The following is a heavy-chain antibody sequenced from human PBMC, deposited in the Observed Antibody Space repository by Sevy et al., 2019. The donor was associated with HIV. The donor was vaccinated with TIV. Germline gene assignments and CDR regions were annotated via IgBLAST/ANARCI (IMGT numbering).Heavy chain of an antibody. Sequence: SGATLVNPTQTLTLTCTFSGFSLSTSGVGVGWIRQPPGKALEWLALIYWDDDKRYSPSLKSRLTITKDTSKNQVVLTMTNMDPVDTATYYCAHSLDTAMVRRDAFDIWGQGTMVTVSS. CDR1: GFSLSTSGVG. J-gene: IGHJ3*02. CDR2: IYWDDDK. V-gene: IGHV2-5*02. D-gene: IGHD5-18*01. CDR3: AHSLDTAMVRRDAFDI.